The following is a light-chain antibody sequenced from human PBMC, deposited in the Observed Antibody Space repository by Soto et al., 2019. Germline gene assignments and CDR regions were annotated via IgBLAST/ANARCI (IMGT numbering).Light chain of an antibody. CDR3: NSYTSSSTWV. J-gene: IGLJ3*02. Sequence: QSALTQPASVSASPGQSITISCAGTSSDVGGYNYVSWYQQYPGKAPELMIYEVSNRPSGVSNRFSGSKSGNTASLTISGLQAEDEADYYCNSYTSSSTWVFGGGTKLTVL. CDR2: EVS. CDR1: SSDVGGYNY. V-gene: IGLV2-14*01.